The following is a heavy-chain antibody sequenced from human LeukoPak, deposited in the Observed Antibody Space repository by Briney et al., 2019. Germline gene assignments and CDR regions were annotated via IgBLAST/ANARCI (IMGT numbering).Heavy chain of an antibody. CDR3: AKGRGYSYAVDNFFDY. CDR1: GFTLSDYW. J-gene: IGHJ4*02. CDR2: IRYDGSSQ. V-gene: IGHV3-30*02. Sequence: GGSLRLSCAASGFTLSDYWLSWVRQAPGRGLEWVAFIRYDGSSQYYADSVKGRFTISRDNSKNTLYLQISSLRPEDTALYYCAKGRGYSYAVDNFFDYWGQGTLVTVSS. D-gene: IGHD5-18*01.